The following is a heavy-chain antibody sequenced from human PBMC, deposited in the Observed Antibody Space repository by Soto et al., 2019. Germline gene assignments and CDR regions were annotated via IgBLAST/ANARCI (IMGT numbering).Heavy chain of an antibody. CDR3: ARGTDCTNGVCSASYYYYGMDV. V-gene: IGHV1-69*13. D-gene: IGHD2-8*01. J-gene: IGHJ6*02. CDR1: GGTFSSYA. Sequence: SVKVSCKASGGTFSSYAISWVRQAPGQGLEWMGGIIPIFGTANYAQKFQGRVTITADESTSTAYMELSSLRSEDTAVYYCARGTDCTNGVCSASYYYYGMDVWGQGXTVTVYS. CDR2: IIPIFGTA.